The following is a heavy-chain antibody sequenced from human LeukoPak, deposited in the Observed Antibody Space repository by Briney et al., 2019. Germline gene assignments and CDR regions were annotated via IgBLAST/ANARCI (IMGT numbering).Heavy chain of an antibody. V-gene: IGHV1-18*01. Sequence: ASVKVSCRASGYTFTSYGISWVRQAPGQGLEWMGWISAYNGNINYAQKLQGRVTMTTDTSTSTAYMELRSLRSDDTAVYYCARDVLPAAITEGYYYYYGMDVWGQGTTVTVSS. CDR1: GYTFTSYG. CDR3: ARDVLPAAITEGYYYYYGMDV. D-gene: IGHD2-2*01. J-gene: IGHJ6*02. CDR2: ISAYNGNI.